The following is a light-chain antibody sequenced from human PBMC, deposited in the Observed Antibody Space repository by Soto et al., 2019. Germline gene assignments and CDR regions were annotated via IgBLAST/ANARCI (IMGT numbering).Light chain of an antibody. Sequence: EIVLSPHPGHLSLSLGERATLSCRASQSVSSNLAWYQQKPGQAPRLLFYGASSRATGIPDRFSGSGSGTDFTLTISRLEPEDFAVYYCQQYGSSPWTFGQGTKVDIK. V-gene: IGKV3-20*01. CDR3: QQYGSSPWT. J-gene: IGKJ1*01. CDR2: GAS. CDR1: QSVSSN.